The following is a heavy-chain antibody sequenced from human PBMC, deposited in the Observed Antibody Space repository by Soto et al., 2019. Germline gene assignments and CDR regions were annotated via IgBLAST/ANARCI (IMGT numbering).Heavy chain of an antibody. CDR2: IYYSGST. CDR1: GGSISSYY. V-gene: IGHV4-59*08. Sequence: ETLSLTCTVSGGSISSYYWSWIRQPPGKGLEWIGYIYYSGSTNYNPSLKSRVTISVDTSKNQFSLKLSSVTAADTAVYYCARRGHYQCSMLFSGKAPTGTVST. J-gene: IGHJ6*04. D-gene: IGHD2-2*01. CDR3: ARRGHYQCSMLF.